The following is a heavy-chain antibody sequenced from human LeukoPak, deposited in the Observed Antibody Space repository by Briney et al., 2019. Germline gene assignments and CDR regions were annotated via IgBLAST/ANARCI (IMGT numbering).Heavy chain of an antibody. Sequence: PGRSLRLSCAASGFTFSSYGMHWVRQAPGKGLEWVAVIWYDGSNKYYADSVKGRFTISRGNSKNTLYLQMNSLRAEDTAVYYCAKGGSGYSGYDLLDYWGQGTLVTVS. CDR3: AKGGSGYSGYDLLDY. V-gene: IGHV3-33*06. J-gene: IGHJ4*02. CDR2: IWYDGSNK. D-gene: IGHD5-12*01. CDR1: GFTFSSYG.